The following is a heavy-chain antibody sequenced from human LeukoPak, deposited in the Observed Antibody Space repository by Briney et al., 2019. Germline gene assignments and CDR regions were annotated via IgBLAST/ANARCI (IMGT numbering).Heavy chain of an antibody. D-gene: IGHD6-19*01. J-gene: IGHJ6*02. CDR1: GYTFTSYY. Sequence: SVKVSCKASGYTFTSYYMHWVRQAPGQGLEWMGGIIPIFGTANYAQKFQGRVTITADESTSTAYMELSSLRSEDTAVYYCARDIAVAGPMDVWGQGTTVTVSS. CDR2: IIPIFGTA. V-gene: IGHV1-69*13. CDR3: ARDIAVAGPMDV.